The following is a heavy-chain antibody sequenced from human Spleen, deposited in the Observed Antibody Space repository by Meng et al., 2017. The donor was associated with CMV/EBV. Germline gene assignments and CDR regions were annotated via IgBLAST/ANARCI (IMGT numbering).Heavy chain of an antibody. D-gene: IGHD3-3*01. CDR3: ARDRLERNSSSINNYYYYGMDV. CDR1: GFTLGDYT. J-gene: IGHJ6*02. CDR2: IKSKTYGGTT. Sequence: GGSLRLSCTASGFTLGDYTVAWVRQPPGKGLEWVGLIKSKTYGGTTQFAASARGRFTMSRDDSKSIAYLQMSGLNSEDTAVYYCARDRLERNSSSINNYYYYGMDVWGHGTTVTVSS. V-gene: IGHV3-49*04.